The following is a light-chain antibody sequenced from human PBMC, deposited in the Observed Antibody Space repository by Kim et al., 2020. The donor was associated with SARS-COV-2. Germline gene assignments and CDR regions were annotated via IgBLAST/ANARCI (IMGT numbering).Light chain of an antibody. CDR2: DVS. J-gene: IGLJ2*01. V-gene: IGLV2-14*03. Sequence: GQSITISCTGTGSDVGSYNYSSWYQQHPGKAPKLVMYDVSYRPSGVSSRFSGSKSGNTASLTISGLHAEDEADYYCNSYTISSTLVFGGGTQLTVL. CDR3: NSYTISSTLV. CDR1: GSDVGSYNY.